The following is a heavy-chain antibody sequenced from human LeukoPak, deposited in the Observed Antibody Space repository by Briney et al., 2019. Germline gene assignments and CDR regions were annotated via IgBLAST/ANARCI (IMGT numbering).Heavy chain of an antibody. J-gene: IGHJ5*02. CDR2: IIPIFGTA. V-gene: IGHV1-69*01. CDR3: AREDFWYDFWLRRGGWFDP. D-gene: IGHD3-3*01. CDR1: GGTFSSYA. Sequence: ASVKVSCKASGGTFSSYAISWVRQAPGQGLEWMGGIIPIFGTANYAQKFQGRVTITADESTSTAYMELSSLRSEDTAVYYCAREDFWYDFWLRRGGWFDPWGQGTLVTVSS.